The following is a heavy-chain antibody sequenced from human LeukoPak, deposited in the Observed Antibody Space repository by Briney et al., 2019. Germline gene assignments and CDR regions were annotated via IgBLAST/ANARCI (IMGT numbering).Heavy chain of an antibody. CDR2: INPNSGGT. D-gene: IGHD4-23*01. V-gene: IGHV1-2*02. CDR3: ARDLLRWSLDY. J-gene: IGHJ4*02. Sequence: ASVKVSCKASGYTFTGYYMHWVRQAPGQGLEWMGWINPNSGGTNYTQKYQGRITMTKDTSISTAYMELSRLRSDDTAIYYCARDLLRWSLDYWGQGTLVTVSS. CDR1: GYTFTGYY.